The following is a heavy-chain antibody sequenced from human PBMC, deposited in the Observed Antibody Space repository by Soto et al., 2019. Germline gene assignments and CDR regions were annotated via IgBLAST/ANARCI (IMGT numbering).Heavy chain of an antibody. V-gene: IGHV3-48*03. CDR2: ISYSGSPT. D-gene: IGHD3-3*01. J-gene: IGHJ4*01. Sequence: EVQLVESGGGLVQPGGSQRLSCAVSGFTFSNYEMNWVRQAPGKGLEWVSYISYSGSPTVYADSVKGRFTISRDNAKNSLYLQMNSLRAEDTAVYYCVRDRSLLVPTSIDYWGHGTLVTVSS. CDR3: VRDRSLLVPTSIDY. CDR1: GFTFSNYE.